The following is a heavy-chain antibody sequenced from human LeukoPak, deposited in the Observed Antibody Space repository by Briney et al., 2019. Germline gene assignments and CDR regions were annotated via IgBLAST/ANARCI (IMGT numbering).Heavy chain of an antibody. D-gene: IGHD1-26*01. V-gene: IGHV3-15*01. J-gene: IGHJ4*02. Sequence: GGSLRLSCAASGFTFSNAWMSWVRQAPGKGLEWVGRIKSKTDGGTTDYAAPVKGRFTISRDDSKNTLYLQMNSLKTEDTAVHYCTSLPKWELLMGGYFDYWGQGTLVTVSS. CDR1: GFTFSNAW. CDR3: TSLPKWELLMGGYFDY. CDR2: IKSKTDGGTT.